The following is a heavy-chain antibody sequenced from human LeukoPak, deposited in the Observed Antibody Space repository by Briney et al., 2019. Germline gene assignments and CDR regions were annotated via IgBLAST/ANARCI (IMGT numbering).Heavy chain of an antibody. D-gene: IGHD3-22*01. CDR2: INHSGST. J-gene: IGHJ3*02. CDR1: GGSFSGYY. Sequence: SETLSLTCAVYGGSFSGYYWSWIRQPPGKGLEWIGEINHSGSTNYNPSLKSRVTISVDTSKNHFSLNLRSVTAADTAVYYCARVHIDKYYYDETTEFDIWGQGTKVTVSS. CDR3: ARVHIDKYYYDETTEFDI. V-gene: IGHV4-34*01.